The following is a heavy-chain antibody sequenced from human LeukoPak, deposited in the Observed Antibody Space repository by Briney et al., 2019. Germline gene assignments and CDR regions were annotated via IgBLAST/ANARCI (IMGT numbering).Heavy chain of an antibody. Sequence: GGSLRLSCVASGFPFSKYSMNWVRQAPGKGLEWVSYISSGSSDIYYAGSVKGRFTISRYNAKNSLYLQMNSLRAEDTAVYYCARDARGYYNWFDPWGQGTLVTVSS. D-gene: IGHD2-15*01. CDR2: ISSGSSDI. CDR1: GFPFSKYS. J-gene: IGHJ5*02. CDR3: ARDARGYYNWFDP. V-gene: IGHV3-21*05.